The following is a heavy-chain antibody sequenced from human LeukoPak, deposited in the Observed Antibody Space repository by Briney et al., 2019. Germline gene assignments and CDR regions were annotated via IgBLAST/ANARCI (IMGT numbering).Heavy chain of an antibody. V-gene: IGHV1-8*01. CDR3: ARDRSIAAAGDYYYGMDV. D-gene: IGHD6-13*01. CDR1: GYTFTSYD. J-gene: IGHJ6*02. CDR2: MNPNSGNT. Sequence: WASVKVSCKASGYTFTSYDINWVRQATGQGLEWMGWMNPNSGNTGYAQKFQGRVTMTRNTSISTAYMELSSLRSEDTAVYYCARDRSIAAAGDYYYGMDVWGQGTTVTVSS.